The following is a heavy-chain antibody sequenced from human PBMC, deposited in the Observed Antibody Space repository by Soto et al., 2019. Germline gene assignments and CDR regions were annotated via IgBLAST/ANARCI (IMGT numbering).Heavy chain of an antibody. CDR1: GFTFSNYW. V-gene: IGHV3-11*05. J-gene: IGHJ4*02. Sequence: GGSLRLSCAASGFTFSNYWMHWVRQAPGKGLVWVSYISNSGGYTTYADSVKGRFTISRDNAKNSLYLQMNSLRAEDTAVYYCARDGGYCSGGSCYVLFDYWGQGTLVTVSS. CDR3: ARDGGYCSGGSCYVLFDY. D-gene: IGHD2-15*01. CDR2: ISNSGGYT.